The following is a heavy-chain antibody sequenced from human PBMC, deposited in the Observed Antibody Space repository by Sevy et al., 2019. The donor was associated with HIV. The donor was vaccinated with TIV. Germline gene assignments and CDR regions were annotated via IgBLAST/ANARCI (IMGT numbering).Heavy chain of an antibody. J-gene: IGHJ4*02. V-gene: IGHV3-21*01. CDR2: ISSSSSYI. CDR3: ARDPESAAAAGTVDY. Sequence: GGSLRLSCAASGFTFSSYSMNWVRQAPGKGLEWVSSISSSSSYIYYADSVKGRFTISRDNAKNSLYLQMNSLRAEDTAVYYCARDPESAAAAGTVDYWGQGTLVTVSS. CDR1: GFTFSSYS. D-gene: IGHD6-13*01.